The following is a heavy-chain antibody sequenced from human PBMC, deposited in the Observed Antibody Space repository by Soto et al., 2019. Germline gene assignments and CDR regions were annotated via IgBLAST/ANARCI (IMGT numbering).Heavy chain of an antibody. CDR3: AASPGGWYYYGMDV. D-gene: IGHD3-16*01. J-gene: IGHJ6*02. Sequence: RASVKVSCKASGFTFTSSAVQWVRQARGQRLEWIGWIVVGSGNTNYAQKFQERATITRDMSTSTAYMELSSLRSEDTAVYYCAASPGGWYYYGMDVWGQGTTVTVSS. V-gene: IGHV1-58*01. CDR1: GFTFTSSA. CDR2: IVVGSGNT.